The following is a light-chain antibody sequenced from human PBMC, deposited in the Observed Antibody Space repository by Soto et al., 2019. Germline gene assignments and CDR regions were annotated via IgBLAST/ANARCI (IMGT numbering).Light chain of an antibody. V-gene: IGKV1-39*01. J-gene: IGKJ5*01. CDR3: QQSYSAPIT. CDR1: QSISEW. CDR2: AAS. Sequence: DLHMTQSPSTLSASVGFRVTITCRASQSISEWLAWYQQKPGKAPKLLIFAASSLQSGVPSRFRGSGSGTNFTLTISSLQPEDFEAYYCQQSYSAPITFGQGTRLEIK.